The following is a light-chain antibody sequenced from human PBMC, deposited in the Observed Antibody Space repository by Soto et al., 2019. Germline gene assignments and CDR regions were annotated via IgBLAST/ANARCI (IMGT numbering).Light chain of an antibody. Sequence: EIVLTQSPGTLSLSPGERATLSCGASQSVSLNYLAWYQQKVGLAPRLLIYDASRRATGTPDRFSGSGSGTDFTLTISRLEPEDFSVYVCQQYGSSPYTFGQETNLEIK. CDR1: QSVSLNY. CDR3: QQYGSSPYT. CDR2: DAS. V-gene: IGKV3D-20*01. J-gene: IGKJ2*01.